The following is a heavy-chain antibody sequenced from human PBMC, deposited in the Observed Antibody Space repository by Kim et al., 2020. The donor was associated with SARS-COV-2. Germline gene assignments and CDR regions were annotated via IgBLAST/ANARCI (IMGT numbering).Heavy chain of an antibody. CDR1: GFTFSSYS. CDR3: ARGLRVATIWDYYYGMDV. V-gene: IGHV3-21*01. Sequence: GGSLRLSCAASGFTFSSYSMNWVRQAPGKGLEWVSSISSSSSYIYYADSVKGRFTISRDNAKNSLYLQMNSLRAEDTAVYYCARGLRVATIWDYYYGMDVWGQGTTVTVSS. D-gene: IGHD5-12*01. CDR2: ISSSSSYI. J-gene: IGHJ6*02.